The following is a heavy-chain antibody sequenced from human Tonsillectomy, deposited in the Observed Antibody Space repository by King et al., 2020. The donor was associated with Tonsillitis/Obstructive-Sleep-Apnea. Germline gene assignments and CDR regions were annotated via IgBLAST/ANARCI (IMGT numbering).Heavy chain of an antibody. V-gene: IGHV3-30*04. CDR3: ARENVPLPQHEW. Sequence: VQLVESGGGVVQPGRSLRLSCAASGFTFSNYVMHWVRQAPGKGLEWVAHISYDGTKKYYADSVKGRFSISRDTSKSTVYLQMNSLRAEDTAVYYCARENVPLPQHEWWGQETLVTVSS. D-gene: IGHD3-3*01. CDR2: ISYDGTKK. CDR1: GFTFSNYV. J-gene: IGHJ4*02.